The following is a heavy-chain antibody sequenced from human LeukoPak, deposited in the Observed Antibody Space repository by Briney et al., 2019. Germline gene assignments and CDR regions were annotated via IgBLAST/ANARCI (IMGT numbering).Heavy chain of an antibody. Sequence: GGSLRLSCAASGFTFSSYGMHWVRQAPGKGLEWVAGITYDGSNKYSVDSVKGRFTISRDNSKNTLYLQMNSLRAEDTALYYCANGVAVAGTPPFDYWGQGTLVTVPS. CDR3: ANGVAVAGTPPFDY. CDR2: ITYDGSNK. CDR1: GFTFSSYG. J-gene: IGHJ4*02. D-gene: IGHD6-19*01. V-gene: IGHV3-30*18.